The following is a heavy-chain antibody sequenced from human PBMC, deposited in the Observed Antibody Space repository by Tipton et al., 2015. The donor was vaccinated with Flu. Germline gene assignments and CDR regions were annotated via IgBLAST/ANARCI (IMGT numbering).Heavy chain of an antibody. J-gene: IGHJ3*02. V-gene: IGHV5-51*03. D-gene: IGHD1-26*01. Sequence: QLVQSGVEVEKPGESLKISCRASGYSFSTFWIGWVRQMPGKGLEWMGMIYPGDSNTKYSPSFQGQVTISVDKSMSTAYLQWHSLKASDTAMYFCAASVGAYAFDIWGQRTVVTVSS. CDR3: AASVGAYAFDI. CDR2: IYPGDSNT. CDR1: GYSFSTFW.